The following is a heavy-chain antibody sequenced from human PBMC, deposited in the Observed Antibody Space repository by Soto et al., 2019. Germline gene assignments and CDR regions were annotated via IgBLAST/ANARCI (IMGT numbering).Heavy chain of an antibody. CDR3: ARDPPRIADPHYYYGMDV. V-gene: IGHV1-69*12. CDR1: GGTFSSYA. J-gene: IGHJ6*02. D-gene: IGHD6-13*01. CDR2: IIPIFGTA. Sequence: QVQLVQSGAEVKKPGSSVKVSCKASGGTFSSYAISWVRQAPGQGLEWMGGIIPIFGTANYAQKFQGRVTLTAAESTSTAYMELSSLRSEDTAVYYCARDPPRIADPHYYYGMDVWGQGTTVTVSS.